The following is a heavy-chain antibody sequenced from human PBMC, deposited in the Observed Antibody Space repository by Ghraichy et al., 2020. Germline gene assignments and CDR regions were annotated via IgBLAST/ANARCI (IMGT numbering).Heavy chain of an antibody. CDR2: IYTSGST. D-gene: IGHD2-15*01. CDR3: AREVVAIAINWFDP. CDR1: GDSISSYY. Sequence: SETLSLTCTVSGDSISSYYWNWIRQPAGKGLEWIGRIYTSGSTNYNPSLKSRVTMSLDTSKNQFSLKLSSVTAADTAVYYCAREVVAIAINWFDPWGQGILVTVSS. J-gene: IGHJ5*02. V-gene: IGHV4-4*07.